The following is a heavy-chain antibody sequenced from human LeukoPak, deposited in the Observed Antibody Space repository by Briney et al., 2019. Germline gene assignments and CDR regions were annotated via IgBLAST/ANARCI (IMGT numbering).Heavy chain of an antibody. D-gene: IGHD3-10*01. Sequence: GGSLRLSCAASGFRFNTYWMSWVRQAPGKGLEWVANIKQDGNEKYYVDSVKGRFTISRDNAKNSLYLQMNSLRAEDTAVYYCARDGSGSYPNWFDPWGQGTLVTVSS. CDR1: GFRFNTYW. CDR2: IKQDGNEK. J-gene: IGHJ5*02. V-gene: IGHV3-7*01. CDR3: ARDGSGSYPNWFDP.